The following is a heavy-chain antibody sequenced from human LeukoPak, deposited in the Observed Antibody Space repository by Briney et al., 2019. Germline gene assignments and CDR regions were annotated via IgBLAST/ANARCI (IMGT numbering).Heavy chain of an antibody. CDR2: IIPIFGTA. J-gene: IGHJ6*02. CDR1: GGTFSSYA. D-gene: IGHD2-21*01. CDR3: ARARHIVVGKAFGGNHDYYGMDV. Sequence: SVKVSCKASGGTFSSYAISWVRQAPGQGLEWMGGIIPIFGTANYAQKFQGRVTITADESTSTAYMELSSLRSEDTAVYYCARARHIVVGKAFGGNHDYYGMDVWGQGTTVTVSS. V-gene: IGHV1-69*13.